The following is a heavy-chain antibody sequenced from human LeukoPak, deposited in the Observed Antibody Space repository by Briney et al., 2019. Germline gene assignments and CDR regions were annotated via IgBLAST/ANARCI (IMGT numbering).Heavy chain of an antibody. CDR1: GYTFTSYD. D-gene: IGHD3-10*01. CDR2: MNPNSGNT. Sequence: ASVKVSCKASGYTFTSYDINWVRQATGQGLEWMGWMNPNSGNTGYAQKFQGRVTMTRNTSISTAYMELSSLRSEDTAVYYCGRGKRSGLLNWFDPWGQGALVTVSS. CDR3: GRGKRSGLLNWFDP. J-gene: IGHJ5*02. V-gene: IGHV1-8*01.